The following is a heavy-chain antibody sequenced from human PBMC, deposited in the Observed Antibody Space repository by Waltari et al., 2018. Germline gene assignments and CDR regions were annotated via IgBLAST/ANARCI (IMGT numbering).Heavy chain of an antibody. J-gene: IGHJ4*02. CDR1: GCSISSSSYY. V-gene: IGHV4-39*01. CDR3: AARRYSGSYYVNYFDY. Sequence: QLQLQESGPGLVKPSETLSLTCTVSGCSISSSSYYWGWIRQPPGKGLEWIGSIYYSGSTYDNPSLKRRVTISVDTSKNQFSLKLSSVTAADTAVYYCAARRYSGSYYVNYFDYWGQGTLVTVSS. CDR2: IYYSGST. D-gene: IGHD1-26*01.